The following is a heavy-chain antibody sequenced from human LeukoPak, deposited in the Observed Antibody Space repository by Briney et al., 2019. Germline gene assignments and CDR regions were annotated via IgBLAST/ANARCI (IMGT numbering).Heavy chain of an antibody. CDR3: ARDLGYYYDSSGYNGDY. CDR1: GYTFTGYY. D-gene: IGHD3-22*01. V-gene: IGHV1-2*02. CDR2: INPNSGGT. Sequence: ASVKVSCKASGYTFTGYYMHWVRQAPGQGLEWMGWINPNSGGTNYAQKFQGRVTMTRDTSISTAYMELSRLRSDGTAVYYCARDLGYYYDSSGYNGDYWGQGTLVTVSS. J-gene: IGHJ4*02.